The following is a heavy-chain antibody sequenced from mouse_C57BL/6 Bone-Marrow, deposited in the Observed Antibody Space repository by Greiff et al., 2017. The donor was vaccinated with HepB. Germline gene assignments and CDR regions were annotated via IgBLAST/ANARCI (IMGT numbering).Heavy chain of an antibody. J-gene: IGHJ1*03. CDR2: ISSGSSTI. V-gene: IGHV5-17*01. D-gene: IGHD2-4*01. CDR1: GFTFSDYG. Sequence: EVKLMESGGGLVKPGGSLKLSCAASGFTFSDYGMHWVRQAPEKGLEWVAYISSGSSTIYYADTVKGRFTISRDNAKNTLFLQMTSLRSEDTAMYYCARDYYDPYWYFDVWGTGTTVTVSS. CDR3: ARDYYDPYWYFDV.